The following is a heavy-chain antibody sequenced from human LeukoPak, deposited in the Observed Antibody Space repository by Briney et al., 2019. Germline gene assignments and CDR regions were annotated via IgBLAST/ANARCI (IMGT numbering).Heavy chain of an antibody. V-gene: IGHV3-7*01. D-gene: IGHD3-22*01. CDR1: GFTFSAYW. Sequence: PGGSLRLSCAASGFTFSAYWMSWVRQAPGKGLEWVANIKQDGSEKYYVGSVKGRFTISRDNVKNSLYLQMNNLRAEDTAVYYCARGPEYYSDSSFKDYWGQGTLVTVSS. J-gene: IGHJ4*02. CDR3: ARGPEYYSDSSFKDY. CDR2: IKQDGSEK.